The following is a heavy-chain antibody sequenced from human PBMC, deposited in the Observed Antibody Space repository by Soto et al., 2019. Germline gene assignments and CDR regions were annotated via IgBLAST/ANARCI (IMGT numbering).Heavy chain of an antibody. CDR1: GYSFTIYG. J-gene: IGHJ4*02. D-gene: IGHD2-15*01. Sequence: QVQLVQSGAEVKNPGASVRVSCRASGYSFTIYGITWVRQAPGQGLEWMGWISTYDGNTNYAQNFQGRVSMARDTSTSTAYMELRRLRSDDTAVYYCARDRGRSCIGGTCPFDYWGQGTLVTVSS. CDR3: ARDRGRSCIGGTCPFDY. V-gene: IGHV1-18*01. CDR2: ISTYDGNT.